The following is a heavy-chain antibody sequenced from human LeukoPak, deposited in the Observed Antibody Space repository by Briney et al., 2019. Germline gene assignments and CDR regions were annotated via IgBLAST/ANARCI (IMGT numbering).Heavy chain of an antibody. CDR2: INPSGGGT. J-gene: IGHJ4*02. D-gene: IGHD3-22*01. Sequence: ASVKVSCKASGYTFTSYYMHWVRQAPGQGLEWMGIINPSGGGTSYAQKFQGRVTMTRDTSTSTVYMELSSLRSEDTAVYYCARDKHGGSSGYPLLDYWGQGTLVTVSS. V-gene: IGHV1-46*01. CDR1: GYTFTSYY. CDR3: ARDKHGGSSGYPLLDY.